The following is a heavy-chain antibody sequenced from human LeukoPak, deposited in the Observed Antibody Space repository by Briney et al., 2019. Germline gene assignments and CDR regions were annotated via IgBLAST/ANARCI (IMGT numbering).Heavy chain of an antibody. V-gene: IGHV4-34*01. J-gene: IGHJ6*02. CDR2: INHSGST. D-gene: IGHD3-10*01. Sequence: SETLSLTCAVYGGSFSGYYWSWIRPPPGKGPELNGEINHSGSTNYNPSLKSRVTISVDTSKNQFSLKLSSVTAADTAVYYCAIGSGVHYYYYGMDVWGQGTTVTVSS. CDR1: GGSFSGYY. CDR3: AIGSGVHYYYYGMDV.